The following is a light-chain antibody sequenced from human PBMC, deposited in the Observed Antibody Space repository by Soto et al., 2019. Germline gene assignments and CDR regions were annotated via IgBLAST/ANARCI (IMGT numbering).Light chain of an antibody. CDR3: SSYTSSSLYV. CDR1: SSDVGGYNY. V-gene: IGLV2-14*01. J-gene: IGLJ1*01. CDR2: EVS. Sequence: QSALTQPASVSGSPGQSITISCTGTSSDVGGYNYVSWYQQHPGKAPKLMIYEVSNRASGVSNRFSGSKSGNTASLTISGFQAEDEADYYCSSYTSSSLYVLGTGTKLTVL.